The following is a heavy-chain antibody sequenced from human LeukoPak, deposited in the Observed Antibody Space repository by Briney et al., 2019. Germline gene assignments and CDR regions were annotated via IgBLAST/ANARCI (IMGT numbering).Heavy chain of an antibody. V-gene: IGHV3-30*04. D-gene: IGHD3-3*01. CDR3: ARDMSGPVDY. CDR1: GFTFSSYA. J-gene: IGHJ4*02. CDR2: ISYDGSNK. Sequence: GGSLRLSCAASGFTFSSYAMHWVRQAPGKGLEWVAVISYDGSNKYYADSVKGRFTISRDNSKNTLYLQMNSLRAEDTAVYYCARDMSGPVDYWGQGTLITVSS.